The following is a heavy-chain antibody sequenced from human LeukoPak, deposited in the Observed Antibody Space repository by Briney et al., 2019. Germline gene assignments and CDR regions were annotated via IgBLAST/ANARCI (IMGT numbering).Heavy chain of an antibody. CDR2: IYSSGST. Sequence: SETLSLTCTVSGASISAFHWTWFRQPAGKGLEWIGLIYSSGSTLFNPSLKSRVAMSVDLTKNHLSLKLTSVTAADTAVYYCARKDGDYWGRGTLVTVSS. J-gene: IGHJ4*02. CDR1: GASISAFH. V-gene: IGHV4-4*07. CDR3: ARKDGDY.